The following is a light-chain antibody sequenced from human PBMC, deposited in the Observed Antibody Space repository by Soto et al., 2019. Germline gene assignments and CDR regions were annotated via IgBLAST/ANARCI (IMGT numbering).Light chain of an antibody. CDR3: QQYNNWPPWT. V-gene: IGKV3-15*01. CDR2: GAS. Sequence: EIVMTQSPATLSVPQGERATLSCRARHGVSSNLAWYQQRPGQAPRLLIYGASTRATGIPARFSGSGSGTDFTLTISSLQSEDFAVYYCQQYNNWPPWTFGQGTKVDI. J-gene: IGKJ1*01. CDR1: HGVSSN.